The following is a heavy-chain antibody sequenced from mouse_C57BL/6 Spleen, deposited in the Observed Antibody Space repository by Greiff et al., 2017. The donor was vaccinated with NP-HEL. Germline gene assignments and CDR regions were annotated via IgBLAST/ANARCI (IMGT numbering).Heavy chain of an antibody. CDR3: AREGDYDYFDY. Sequence: VKVVESGGGLVKPGGSLKLSCAASGFTFSSYAMSWVRQTPEKRLEWVATISAGGSYPYYHDNVKGRFTISRDTAKNNLYLQMGHLKSEDTAMYYCAREGDYDYFDYWGQGTTLTVSS. D-gene: IGHD2-4*01. CDR1: GFTFSSYA. J-gene: IGHJ2*01. CDR2: ISAGGSYP. V-gene: IGHV5-4*01.